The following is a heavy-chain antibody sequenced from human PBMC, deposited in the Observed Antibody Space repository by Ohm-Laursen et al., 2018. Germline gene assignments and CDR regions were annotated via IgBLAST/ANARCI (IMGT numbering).Heavy chain of an antibody. CDR2: INHSGST. CDR3: ARGPGSSYHHYLDAFDI. V-gene: IGHV4-34*01. Sequence: PSDTLSLTCSVYGGSFSGYYWSWIRQPPGKGLEWIGEINHSGSTNYNPSLKSRVTISVDTSKNQLSLKLSSVTAADTAVYYCARGPGSSYHHYLDAFDIWGQGTMVTVSS. J-gene: IGHJ3*02. CDR1: GGSFSGYY. D-gene: IGHD2-15*01.